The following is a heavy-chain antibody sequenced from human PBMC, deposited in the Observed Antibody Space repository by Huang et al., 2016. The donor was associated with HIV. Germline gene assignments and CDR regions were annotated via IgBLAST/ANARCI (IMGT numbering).Heavy chain of an antibody. CDR3: AKESRWFSDFDH. CDR2: ISYDGRSQ. CDR1: GFKLSGFG. V-gene: IGHV3-30*18. D-gene: IGHD2-15*01. J-gene: IGHJ4*02. Sequence: QVHLVESGGGVVQPGGSLRLSCAASGFKLSGFGRHWVRQAPGKVLEWVVVISYDGRSQFYTDSVKGRFSISRDNSENTLSRQMKGLRPDDTAVYYCAKESRWFSDFDHWGQGVLVSVSS.